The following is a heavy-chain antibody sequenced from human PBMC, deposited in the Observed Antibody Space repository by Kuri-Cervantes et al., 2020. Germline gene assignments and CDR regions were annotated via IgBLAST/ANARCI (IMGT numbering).Heavy chain of an antibody. CDR1: GFTFSSYS. V-gene: IGHV3-21*01. CDR3: ARGEDIVVVPAATSYYYYGMDV. Sequence: GESLKISCAASGFTFSSYSMNWVRQAPGKGLEWVSSISSSSSYIYYADSVKGRFTTSRDNAKNSLYLQMNSLRAEDTAVYYCARGEDIVVVPAATSYYYYGMDVWGQGTTVTVSS. D-gene: IGHD2-2*01. CDR2: ISSSSSYI. J-gene: IGHJ6*02.